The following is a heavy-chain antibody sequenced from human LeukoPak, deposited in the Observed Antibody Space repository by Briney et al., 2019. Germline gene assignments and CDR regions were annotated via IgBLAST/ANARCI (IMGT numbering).Heavy chain of an antibody. CDR1: GFTFSSYS. J-gene: IGHJ4*02. V-gene: IGHV3-21*01. CDR3: ARDARVATYNY. Sequence: GSLRLSCAASGFTFSSYSMNWVRQAPGKGLEWVSSISSSSSYIYYADSVKGRSTISRDNAKNSLYLQMNSLRAEDTAVYYCARDARVATYNYWGQGTLVTVSS. CDR2: ISSSSSYI. D-gene: IGHD5-12*01.